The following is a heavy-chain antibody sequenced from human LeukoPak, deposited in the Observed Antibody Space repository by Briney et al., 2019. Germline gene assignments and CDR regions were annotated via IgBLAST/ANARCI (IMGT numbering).Heavy chain of an antibody. V-gene: IGHV3-30*18. D-gene: IGHD6-13*01. CDR3: AKDPGGSSSCIDY. CDR2: ISYDGSNK. CDR1: GFTSSSYG. J-gene: IGHJ4*02. Sequence: GGSLRLSCAASGFTSSSYGMHWVRQAPGKGLEWVAVISYDGSNKYYADSVKGRFTISRDNSKNTLYLQMNSLRAEDTAVYYCAKDPGGSSSCIDYWGQGTLVTVSS.